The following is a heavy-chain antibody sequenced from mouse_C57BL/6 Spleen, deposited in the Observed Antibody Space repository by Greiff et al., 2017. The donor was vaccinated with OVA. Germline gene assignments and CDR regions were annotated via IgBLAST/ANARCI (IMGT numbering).Heavy chain of an antibody. CDR3: TTSSMMVYYFDD. V-gene: IGHV14-4*01. CDR1: GFNIKDDY. CDR2: IDPENGDT. Sequence: VQLQQSGAELVRPGASVKLSCTASGFNIKDDYMHWVKQRPEQGLEWIGWIDPENGDTEYAAKFQGKATITADTSSNTAYLQLSSLTSEDTAVYYCTTSSMMVYYFDDWGKGTTLTVSS. D-gene: IGHD2-3*01. J-gene: IGHJ2*01.